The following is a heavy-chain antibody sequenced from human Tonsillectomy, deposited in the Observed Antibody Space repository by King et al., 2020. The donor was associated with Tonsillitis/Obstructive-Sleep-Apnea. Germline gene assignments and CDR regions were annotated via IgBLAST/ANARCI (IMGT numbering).Heavy chain of an antibody. V-gene: IGHV5-51*01. D-gene: IGHD3-22*01. Sequence: VQLVESGAEVKKPGESLKISCTGSGYSFTSYWIGWVRQMPGKGLEWMGIIYPGDSDTRYSPSFQGQVTISADKSISTAYLQWSSLKASDTAMYYCAGYYDSSGYFLGAFDIWGQGTMVTVSS. CDR3: AGYYDSSGYFLGAFDI. J-gene: IGHJ3*02. CDR2: IYPGDSDT. CDR1: GYSFTSYW.